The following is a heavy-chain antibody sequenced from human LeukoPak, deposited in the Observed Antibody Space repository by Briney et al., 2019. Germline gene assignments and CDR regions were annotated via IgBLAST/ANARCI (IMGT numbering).Heavy chain of an antibody. D-gene: IGHD4-17*01. J-gene: IGHJ5*01. CDR3: AKPMSGDYDDYNWFDS. V-gene: IGHV3-30*02. CDR2: IRYDGSNK. CDR1: GFTFSSYG. Sequence: GGSLRLSRAASGFTFSSYGMHWVRQAPGKGLEWVAFIRYDGSNKYYADSVKGRFTISRDNSKNTLYLQMNSLGADDTAVYYCAKPMSGDYDDYNWFDSWGQGTLVTVSS.